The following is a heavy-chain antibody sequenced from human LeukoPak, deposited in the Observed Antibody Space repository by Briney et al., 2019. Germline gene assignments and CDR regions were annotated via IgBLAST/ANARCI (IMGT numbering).Heavy chain of an antibody. D-gene: IGHD3-9*01. V-gene: IGHV3-30-3*01. J-gene: IGHJ4*02. CDR3: ARGYDILTGYYRGYYFDN. CDR2: ISYDGSNK. Sequence: GGPLRLSCAASGFTFSSYAIHWLRQAPGKGLEWVAFISYDGSNKYYAASVKGRFTISRDNTKNTLYLQMNSLRAEDTAVYYCARGYDILTGYYRGYYFDNWGQGTLVTVSS. CDR1: GFTFSSYA.